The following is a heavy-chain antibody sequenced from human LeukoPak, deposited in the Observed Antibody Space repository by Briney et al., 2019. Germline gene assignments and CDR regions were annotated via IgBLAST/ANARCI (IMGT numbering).Heavy chain of an antibody. V-gene: IGHV3-21*01. CDR2: ISSSGRYI. D-gene: IGHD2-21*02. CDR1: GFPFSTYN. CDR3: ARDFDSVTSAFAY. Sequence: PGGSLRLSCAASGFPFSTYNMNWVRQAPGKGLEWVSSISSSGRYIYYADSVKGRFTVSRDHTKSSLFLQMNSLRDEDTSTYYCARDFDSVTSAFAYWGQGALVIVSS. J-gene: IGHJ4*02.